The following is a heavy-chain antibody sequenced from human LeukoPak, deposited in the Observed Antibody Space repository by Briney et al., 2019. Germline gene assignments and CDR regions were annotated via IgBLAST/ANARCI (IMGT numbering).Heavy chain of an antibody. CDR2: FGPEDGET. V-gene: IGHV1-24*01. CDR1: GYTLTELS. CDR3: ATNTVTTGLNGY. D-gene: IGHD4-17*01. Sequence: ASVKVSCKVSGYTLTELSMHWVRQAPGKGLEWMGGFGPEDGETIYAQKFQGRVTMTEDTSTDTAYMELSSLRSEDTAVYYCATNTVTTGLNGYWGQGTLVTVSS. J-gene: IGHJ4*02.